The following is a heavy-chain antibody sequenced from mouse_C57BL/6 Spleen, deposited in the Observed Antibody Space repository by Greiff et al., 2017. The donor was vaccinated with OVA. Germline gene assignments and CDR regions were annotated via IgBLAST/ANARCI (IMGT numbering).Heavy chain of an antibody. Sequence: VQLQQPGAELVRPGSSVKLSCKASGYTFTSYWMDWVKQRPGQGLEWIGNIYPSDSETHYNQKFKDKATLTVDKSSSTAYMQLSSLTSEDSAVYYCAREADGYDGFAYWGQGTLVTVSA. D-gene: IGHD2-2*01. V-gene: IGHV1-61*01. CDR3: AREADGYDGFAY. J-gene: IGHJ3*01. CDR1: GYTFTSYW. CDR2: IYPSDSET.